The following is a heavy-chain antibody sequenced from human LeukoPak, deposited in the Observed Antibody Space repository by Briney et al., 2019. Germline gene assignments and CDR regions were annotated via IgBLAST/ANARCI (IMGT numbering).Heavy chain of an antibody. CDR2: IGYVHNSSST. V-gene: IGHV4-59*11. D-gene: IGHD1-1*01. Sequence: SETLSLTCTVSGTSISIHYWSWLRQTPGKGLEWIGYIGYVHNSSSTNYSPSLKSRVNISLDTSKNQFYLKLNSVTAADTAVYYCARAGNWNDLDYWGQGTLVTVSS. CDR1: GTSISIHY. J-gene: IGHJ4*02. CDR3: ARAGNWNDLDY.